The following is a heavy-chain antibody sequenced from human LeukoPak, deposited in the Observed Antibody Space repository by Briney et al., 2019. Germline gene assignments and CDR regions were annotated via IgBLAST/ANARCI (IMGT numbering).Heavy chain of an antibody. J-gene: IGHJ5*02. V-gene: IGHV3-11*01. D-gene: IGHD3-10*01. CDR2: ISSSGSTI. CDR3: ARYLWCGEFGNWFDP. Sequence: GGSLRLSCAASGFTFSDYYMSWIRQAPGKGLEWVPYISSSGSTIYYADSVKGRFTISRDNAKNSLYLQMNSLRAEDTAVYYCARYLWCGEFGNWFDPWGQGTLVTVSS. CDR1: GFTFSDYY.